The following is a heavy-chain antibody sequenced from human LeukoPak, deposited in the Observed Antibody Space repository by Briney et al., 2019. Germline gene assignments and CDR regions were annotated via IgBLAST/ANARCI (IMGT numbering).Heavy chain of an antibody. CDR2: IYYSGST. D-gene: IGHD2-2*02. J-gene: IGHJ4*02. Sequence: SETLSLTCTVSGGSISSSSYYWGWIRQPPGKGLEWIGSIYYSGSTYYNPSLKSRVTISVDTSKNQFSLKLSSVTAADTAVYYYARRNQLLYLDYWGQGTLVTVSS. V-gene: IGHV4-39*01. CDR1: GGSISSSSYY. CDR3: ARRNQLLYLDY.